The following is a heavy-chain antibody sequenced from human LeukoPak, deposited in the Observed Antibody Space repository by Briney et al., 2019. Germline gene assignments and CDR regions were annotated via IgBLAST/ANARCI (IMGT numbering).Heavy chain of an antibody. V-gene: IGHV3-53*04. CDR2: IYSDDST. D-gene: IGHD5-12*01. CDR3: ARGGYSGYDRDAFDI. J-gene: IGHJ3*02. Sequence: GGSLRLSCAASGFTVSSNYMSWVRQAPGKGLEWVSVIYSDDSTYYADSVKGRFTISRHNSKNTLYLQMNSLRAEDTAVYYCARGGYSGYDRDAFDIWGQGTTVTVSS. CDR1: GFTVSSNY.